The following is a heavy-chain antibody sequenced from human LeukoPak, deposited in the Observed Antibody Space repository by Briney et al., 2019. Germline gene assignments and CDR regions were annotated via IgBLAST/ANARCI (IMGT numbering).Heavy chain of an antibody. Sequence: PSETLSLTCTVSGGSISSSSYYWDWIRQPPGKGLEWIGSIYYSGSTYYNPSLKSRVTISVDTSKNQFSLKLSSVTAADTAVYYCARDVYSSGWYDEWGQGTLVTVSS. V-gene: IGHV4-39*07. CDR2: IYYSGST. J-gene: IGHJ4*02. D-gene: IGHD6-19*01. CDR1: GGSISSSSYY. CDR3: ARDVYSSGWYDE.